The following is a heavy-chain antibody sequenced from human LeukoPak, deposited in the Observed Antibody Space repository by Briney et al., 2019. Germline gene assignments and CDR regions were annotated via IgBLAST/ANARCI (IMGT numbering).Heavy chain of an antibody. D-gene: IGHD3-22*01. V-gene: IGHV4-4*07. CDR3: ARDSYYYDGGGSYRFDY. J-gene: IGHJ4*02. CDR2: IYTSGSS. Sequence: SETLSLTCTVSGGSISNNYWNWIRQPPGKGLEWIGRIYTSGSSNYNPSLKSRVTMSVDTSKNQFSLKLSSVTAADTAVYYCARDSYYYDGGGSYRFDYWGQGTLVTVSS. CDR1: GGSISNNY.